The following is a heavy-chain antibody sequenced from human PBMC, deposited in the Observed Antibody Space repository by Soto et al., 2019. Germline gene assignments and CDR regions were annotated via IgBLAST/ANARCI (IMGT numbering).Heavy chain of an antibody. CDR2: IGSSGGTI. D-gene: IGHD2-15*01. CDR1: GFTFRNYT. J-gene: IGHJ6*02. V-gene: IGHV3-48*02. CDR3: ARDRGYDAHDYYYNAMDV. Sequence: GGSLRLSCAPSGFTFRNYTMHWVRQAPGKGLEWVSYIGSSGGTIYYAEAVKGRFSVSRDNAKNSLYLQMNSLRDEDTAVYYCARDRGYDAHDYYYNAMDVWGQGTMVTVSS.